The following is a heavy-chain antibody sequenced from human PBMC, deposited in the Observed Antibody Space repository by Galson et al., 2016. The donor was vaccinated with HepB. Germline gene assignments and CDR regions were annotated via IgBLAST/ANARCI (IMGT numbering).Heavy chain of an antibody. Sequence: SVKVSCKASGYTFTSYDLNWVRQAPGQGLECMGWMKPNSGNTGYAPKFQGRVTMTWDTSISTAYVELSSLTSEDTAVYYCARTLVRGVFGKDVWGQGTTVTVSS. CDR1: GYTFTSYD. CDR2: MKPNSGNT. J-gene: IGHJ6*02. V-gene: IGHV1-8*01. CDR3: ARTLVRGVFGKDV. D-gene: IGHD3-10*01.